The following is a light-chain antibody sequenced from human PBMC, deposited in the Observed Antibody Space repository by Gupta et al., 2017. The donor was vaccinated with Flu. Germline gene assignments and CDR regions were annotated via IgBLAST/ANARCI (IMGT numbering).Light chain of an antibody. CDR2: AAS. J-gene: IGKJ4*01. Sequence: DIQMTQSPSSLSASVGDRVTITCRASQSVRSYLNWYQLKPGRAPKLLIYAASSLHSGVPSRFSGSGYGKDLTLTISSRQQEDFATYYCQQSDYDLSLTFGGGTKVGIK. V-gene: IGKV1-39*01. CDR3: QQSDYDLSLT. CDR1: QSVRSY.